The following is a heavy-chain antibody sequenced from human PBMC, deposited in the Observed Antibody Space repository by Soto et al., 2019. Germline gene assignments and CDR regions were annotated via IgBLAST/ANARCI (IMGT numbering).Heavy chain of an antibody. CDR3: ASQDYYDSSGYYFS. D-gene: IGHD3-22*01. V-gene: IGHV4-59*01. CDR2: IYYSGST. Sequence: SETLSLTCTVSGGSISSYYWSWIRQPPGKGLEWIGYIYYSGSTNYNPSLKSRVTISVDTSKNQFSLKLSSVTAADTAVYYCASQDYYDSSGYYFSWGQGTLVTVSS. CDR1: GGSISSYY. J-gene: IGHJ5*02.